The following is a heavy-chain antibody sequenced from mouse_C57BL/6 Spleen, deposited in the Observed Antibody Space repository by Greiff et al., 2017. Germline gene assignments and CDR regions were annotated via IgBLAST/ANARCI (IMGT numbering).Heavy chain of an antibody. D-gene: IGHD1-1*01. CDR3: ARREGPSHGALLDY. CDR1: GYTFTEYT. J-gene: IGHJ2*01. CDR2: FYPGSGSM. Sequence: VQLQQSGAELVKPGASVKLSCKASGYTFTEYTIHWVKQRAGQGLEWIGWFYPGSGSMKYNEKFKDKATLTADKSSSTVYMELSRLTSEDAAVYFCARREGPSHGALLDYWGQGTTLTVSS. V-gene: IGHV1-62-2*01.